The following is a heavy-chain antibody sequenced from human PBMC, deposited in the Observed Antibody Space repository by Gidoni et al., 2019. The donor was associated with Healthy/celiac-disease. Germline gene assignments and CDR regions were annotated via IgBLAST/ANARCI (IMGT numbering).Heavy chain of an antibody. J-gene: IGHJ6*02. CDR3: ARDPTVTTPYYYYGMDV. Sequence: EVQLVESGGGWVQPGGSLRRSGAASGFTVSSNYMSWVRQAPGKGLACVSVIYSGGSTSSADSLKGRFTISRDNSKNPLYLQLNSLRAEDTAVYYCARDPTVTTPYYYYGMDVWGQGTTVTVSS. D-gene: IGHD4-17*01. CDR1: GFTVSSNY. V-gene: IGHV3-66*01. CDR2: IYSGGST.